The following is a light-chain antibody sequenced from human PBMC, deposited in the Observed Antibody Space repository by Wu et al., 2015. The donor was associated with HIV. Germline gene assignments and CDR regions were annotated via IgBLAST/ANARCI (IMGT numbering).Light chain of an antibody. CDR1: QSIGSTY. CDR2: AAS. CDR3: QQYYGLPFT. J-gene: IGKJ3*01. Sequence: EIVLTQSPGTLSLSPGERATLSCRASQSIGSTYLAWYRQKPGQAPRLLIYAASTRATGIPDRFSGSGSGTDFTLTISRLEPEDFAVFYCQQYYGLPFTFGPGTNVDIK. V-gene: IGKV3-20*01.